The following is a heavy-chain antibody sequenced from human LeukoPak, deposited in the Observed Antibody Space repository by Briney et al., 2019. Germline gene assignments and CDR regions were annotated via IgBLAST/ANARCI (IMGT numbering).Heavy chain of an antibody. Sequence: GGSLRLSCAASGFTFSIYSMIWVRQAPGKGLEWVLSITSSSTYTYYADSVRGRFTISRDNAKNSLHLQMNSLRAEDTAVYYCARDVLLWFGELSDVPWGQGTLVTVSS. D-gene: IGHD3-10*01. V-gene: IGHV3-21*01. CDR1: GFTFSIYS. J-gene: IGHJ5*02. CDR3: ARDVLLWFGELSDVP. CDR2: ITSSSTYT.